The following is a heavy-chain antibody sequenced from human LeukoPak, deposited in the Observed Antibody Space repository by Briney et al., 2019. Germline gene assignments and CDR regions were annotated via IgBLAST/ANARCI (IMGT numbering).Heavy chain of an antibody. CDR3: ARGRRAVAGRDFDY. V-gene: IGHV3-48*03. J-gene: IGHJ4*02. CDR1: GFTFSSYE. Sequence: GGSLRLSCAASGFTFSSYEMNWVRQAPGKGLEWVSYISSSGSTIYYADSVEGRFTISRDNAKNSLYLQMNSLRAEDTAVYYCARGRRAVAGRDFDYWGQGTLVTVSS. CDR2: ISSSGSTI. D-gene: IGHD6-19*01.